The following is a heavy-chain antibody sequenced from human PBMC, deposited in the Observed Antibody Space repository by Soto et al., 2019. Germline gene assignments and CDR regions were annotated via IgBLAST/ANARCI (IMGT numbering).Heavy chain of an antibody. J-gene: IGHJ4*02. D-gene: IGHD3-22*01. CDR2: INYSGST. CDR1: GYSISRSNL. V-gene: IGHV4-28*01. Sequence: PSETLSLTCTDSGYSISRSNLWGWIRQPPGKGLEWIGYINYSGSTYYNPSLKSRVTMSLDTSKNQFSMKLSSVTAVDTAVYYCARKKPDTTGFYFDFWGQGTLVTVSS. CDR3: ARKKPDTTGFYFDF.